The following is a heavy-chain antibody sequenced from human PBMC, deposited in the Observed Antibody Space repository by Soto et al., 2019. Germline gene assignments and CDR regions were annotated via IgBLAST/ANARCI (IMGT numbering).Heavy chain of an antibody. CDR1: DGSFSGYY. D-gene: IGHD5-12*01. Sequence: PSETLSLTCAVYDGSFSGYYWSWIRQPPGKGLEWIGEINHSGSTNYNPSLKSRVTISVDTSKNQFSLKLSSVTAADTAVYYCARGSGMVATYNWFDPWGQGTLVTVSS. V-gene: IGHV4-34*01. CDR3: ARGSGMVATYNWFDP. CDR2: INHSGST. J-gene: IGHJ5*02.